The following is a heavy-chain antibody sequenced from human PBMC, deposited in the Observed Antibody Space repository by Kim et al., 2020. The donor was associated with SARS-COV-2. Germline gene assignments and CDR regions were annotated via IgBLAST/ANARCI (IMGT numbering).Heavy chain of an antibody. CDR3: ARLHPSWFGELEDYGMDV. D-gene: IGHD3-10*01. CDR1: GYAFTSYA. J-gene: IGHJ6*02. V-gene: IGHV7-4-1*02. CDR2: INTNTGNP. Sequence: ASVKVSCKASGYAFTSYAMNWVRQAPGQGLEWMGWINTNTGNPTYAQGFTGRFVFSLDTSVSTAYLQISSLKAEDTAVYYCARLHPSWFGELEDYGMDVWGQGTTVTVSS.